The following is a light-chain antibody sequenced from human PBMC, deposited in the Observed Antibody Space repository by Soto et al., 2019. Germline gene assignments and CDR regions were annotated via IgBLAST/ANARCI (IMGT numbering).Light chain of an antibody. J-gene: IGKJ5*01. CDR3: HQYNNWPPIT. CDR2: GAS. Sequence: EIVMTQSPATLSVSPGERATLSCRASQSVSSNLAWYQQKPGQAPRLLIYGASTRATGIPARFSGSGSGTELTLTISSLQSEDLAVYYCHQYNNWPPITFGQGTRMDSK. CDR1: QSVSSN. V-gene: IGKV3-15*01.